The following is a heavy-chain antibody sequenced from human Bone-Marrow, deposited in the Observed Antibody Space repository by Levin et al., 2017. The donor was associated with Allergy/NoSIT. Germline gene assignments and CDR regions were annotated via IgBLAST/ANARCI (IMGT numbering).Heavy chain of an antibody. CDR1: GFNFRYYA. D-gene: IGHD3-10*01. J-gene: IGHJ5*02. V-gene: IGHV3-23*01. CDR2: IRDDGTAA. CDR3: ARDLNYGSGAYFNPSP. Sequence: LSLTCVGAGFNFRYYAMSWVRQAPGKGLEWVSSIRDDGTAAYYLDSVRGRFTISRDNSKNTLYLQMNSLRADDTALYYCARDLNYGSGAYFNPSPWGQGTLVTVSS.